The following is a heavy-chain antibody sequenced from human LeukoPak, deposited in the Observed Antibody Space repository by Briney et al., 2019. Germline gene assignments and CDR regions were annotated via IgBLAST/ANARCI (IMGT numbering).Heavy chain of an antibody. CDR3: ARLAYCGGDCYWFDL. D-gene: IGHD2-21*02. J-gene: IGHJ2*01. CDR2: ITVSTSYI. Sequence: GGSLRLSCAASGFTFSDYYMTWIRQSPGKGLEWVSSITVSTSYIYYADSVRGRFTISRDNAKNSLYLQMNSLRAEDTAVYYCARLAYCGGDCYWFDLWGRGTLVTISS. CDR1: GFTFSDYY. V-gene: IGHV3-11*06.